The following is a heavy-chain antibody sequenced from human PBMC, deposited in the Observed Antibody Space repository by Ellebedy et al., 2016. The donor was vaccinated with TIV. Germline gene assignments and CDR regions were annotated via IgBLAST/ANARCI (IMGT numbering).Heavy chain of an antibody. CDR2: IDPSDSYT. CDR3: ARHLSMTMTTMRQDALDI. Sequence: GESLKISCKGSGYTFTRYWISWVRQMPGKGLDWMGRIDPSDSYTNYRPSSQGHVTMSVDKSTNTAFLQWDSLKASETAVYYCARHLSMTMTTMRQDALDIWGQGTVVTVSS. V-gene: IGHV5-10-1*01. CDR1: GYTFTRYW. D-gene: IGHD2/OR15-2a*01. J-gene: IGHJ3*02.